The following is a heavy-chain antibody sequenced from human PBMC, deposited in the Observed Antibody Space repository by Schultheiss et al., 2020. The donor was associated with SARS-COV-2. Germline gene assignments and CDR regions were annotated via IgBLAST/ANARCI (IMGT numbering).Heavy chain of an antibody. CDR2: ISSNGGST. J-gene: IGHJ5*02. CDR1: GFTFSSYA. Sequence: GESLKISCSASGFTFSSYAMHWVRQAPGKGLEYVSAISSNGGSTYYADSVKGRFTISRDNSKNTLYLQMSSLRAEDTAVYYCVKDIRRAAAAAGDWFDPWGQGTLVTVSS. CDR3: VKDIRRAAAAAGDWFDP. V-gene: IGHV3-64D*06. D-gene: IGHD6-13*01.